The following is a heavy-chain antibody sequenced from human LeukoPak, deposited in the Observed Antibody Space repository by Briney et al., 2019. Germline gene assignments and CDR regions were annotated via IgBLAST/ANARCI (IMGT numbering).Heavy chain of an antibody. CDR1: GGSMSSNTYY. V-gene: IGHV4-39*01. CDR3: ARQPAPYSYNTGYFFDY. D-gene: IGHD3-10*01. J-gene: IGHJ4*02. Sequence: SETLSLTCTVSGGSMSSNTYYWGWTRQPPGKGLEWIGAISYTGHTYYNPSPKSRVTISVDTSKNQFSLKLTSVTAADTAVYYCARQPAPYSYNTGYFFDYWGQGILVSVSS. CDR2: ISYTGHT.